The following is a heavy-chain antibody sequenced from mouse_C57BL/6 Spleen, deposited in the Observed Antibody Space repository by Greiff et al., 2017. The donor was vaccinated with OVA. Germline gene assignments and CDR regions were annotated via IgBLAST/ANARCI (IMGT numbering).Heavy chain of an antibody. CDR2: ISSGSSTI. Sequence: EVQLQESGGGLVKPGGSLKLSCAASGFTFSDYGMHWVRQAPEKGLEWVAYISSGSSTIYYADTVKGRFTISRDNAKNTLFLQMTSLRSEDTAMYYCARKITTVVATDYAMDYWGQGTSVTVSS. CDR1: GFTFSDYG. V-gene: IGHV5-17*01. D-gene: IGHD1-1*01. CDR3: ARKITTVVATDYAMDY. J-gene: IGHJ4*01.